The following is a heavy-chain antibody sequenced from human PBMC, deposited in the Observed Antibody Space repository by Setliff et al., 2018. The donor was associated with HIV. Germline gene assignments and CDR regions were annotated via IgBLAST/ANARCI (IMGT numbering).Heavy chain of an antibody. Sequence: SVKVSCKASGGTFNNYAISWVRQAPGQGLEWVGGIIPLFGTTNYALKFQGRVTMTANESTNTAHMELSSLRSADTAMYYCATVFYYDSESFSLDYWGQGMLVTV. J-gene: IGHJ4*02. CDR1: GGTFNNYA. CDR2: IIPLFGTT. CDR3: ATVFYYDSESFSLDY. D-gene: IGHD3-10*01. V-gene: IGHV1-69*13.